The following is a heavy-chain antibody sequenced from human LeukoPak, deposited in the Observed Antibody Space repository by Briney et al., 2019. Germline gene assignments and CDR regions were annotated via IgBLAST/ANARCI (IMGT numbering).Heavy chain of an antibody. Sequence: KPSETLSLTCTVSGGSISSYYWSWIRQPAGKGLEWIGRIYTSGSTNYNPSLKSRVTMSVDTPKNQFSLKLSSVTAAYTAVYYCARVRSAARPDGDYFDYWGQGTLVTVSS. D-gene: IGHD6-6*01. CDR1: GGSISSYY. CDR3: ARVRSAARPDGDYFDY. CDR2: IYTSGST. J-gene: IGHJ4*02. V-gene: IGHV4-4*07.